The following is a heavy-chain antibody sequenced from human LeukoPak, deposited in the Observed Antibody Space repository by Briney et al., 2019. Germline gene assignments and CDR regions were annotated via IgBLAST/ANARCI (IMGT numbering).Heavy chain of an antibody. D-gene: IGHD3-9*01. CDR2: IKQDGSEK. CDR1: GFTFSSYW. J-gene: IGHJ4*02. Sequence: GGSLRLSRAASGFTFSSYWMSRVRQAPGKGLEWVANIKQDGSEKYYVDSVKGRFTISRDNAKNSLYLQMNGLRAEDTAVYYCARQPNNYDILTGYYGDTRTGNDYWGQGTLVTVSS. CDR3: ARQPNNYDILTGYYGDTRTGNDY. V-gene: IGHV3-7*01.